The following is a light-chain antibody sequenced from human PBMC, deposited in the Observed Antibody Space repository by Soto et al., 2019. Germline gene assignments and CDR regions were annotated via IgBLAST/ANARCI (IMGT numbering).Light chain of an antibody. V-gene: IGKV1-6*01. Sequence: ATQMTQPPSYLSASVGDRVTITCRASQGIRNDLGWYQQKPGYAPKLLIYAASTLQTGVPLRFSGSGSGTDFTLTISSLQPEDSATYYCLQDHDYPRTFGQGTKVEI. CDR2: AAS. CDR3: LQDHDYPRT. J-gene: IGKJ1*01. CDR1: QGIRND.